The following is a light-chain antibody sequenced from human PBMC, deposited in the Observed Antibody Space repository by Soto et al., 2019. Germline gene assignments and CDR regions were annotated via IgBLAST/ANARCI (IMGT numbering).Light chain of an antibody. J-gene: IGLJ1*01. CDR2: GNS. V-gene: IGLV1-40*01. CDR3: QSYDSSLSGLYV. CDR1: SSNIGAGYD. Sequence: LTQPRPVSGAPGQRVNISCTGTSSNIGAGYDVHWYQQLPGSAPQRLIYGNSKRPSGVPDRFSVSKSGTSASLAITGLQAEDEADYYCQSYDSSLSGLYVFGTGTKVTVL.